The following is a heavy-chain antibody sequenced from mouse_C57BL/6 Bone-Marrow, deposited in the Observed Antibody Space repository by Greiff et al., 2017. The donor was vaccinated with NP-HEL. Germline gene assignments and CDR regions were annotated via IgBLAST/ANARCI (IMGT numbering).Heavy chain of an antibody. Sequence: VQLQQSGAELVKPGASVKISCKASGYAFSSYWMNWVKQRPGKGLEWIGQIYPGDGDTNYNGKFKGKATLTADKSSSTAYMQLSSLTSEDSAVYFCARKERIYYGYGGFAYWGQGTLVTVSA. CDR3: ARKERIYYGYGGFAY. CDR1: GYAFSSYW. D-gene: IGHD2-2*01. J-gene: IGHJ3*01. CDR2: IYPGDGDT. V-gene: IGHV1-80*01.